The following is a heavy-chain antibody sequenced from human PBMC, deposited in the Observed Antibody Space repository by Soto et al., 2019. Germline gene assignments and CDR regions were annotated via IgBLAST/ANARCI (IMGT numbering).Heavy chain of an antibody. J-gene: IGHJ4*02. CDR3: ARGIDAGVDY. CDR2: MSPNSGNT. CDR1: GYTFSSYD. Sequence: QVQLVQSGAEVKKPGASVKVSCKASGYTFSSYDINWVRQATGQGLEWMGWMSPNSGNTGYAQNFQARVTMTRDTSISTAYMELSSLTYEDTAIYYCARGIDAGVDYWGQGTLVTVSA. V-gene: IGHV1-8*01. D-gene: IGHD1-26*01.